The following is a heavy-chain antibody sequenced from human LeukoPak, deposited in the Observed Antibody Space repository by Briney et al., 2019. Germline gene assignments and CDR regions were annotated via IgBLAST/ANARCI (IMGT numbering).Heavy chain of an antibody. CDR3: ARGGGLIVLMVYAPDY. CDR2: ISSSSSYI. J-gene: IGHJ4*02. V-gene: IGHV3-21*01. D-gene: IGHD2-8*01. Sequence: GGSLRLSCAASGFTFSSYSMNWVRQAPGKGLEWVPSISSSSSYIYYADSVKGRFTISRDNAKNSLYLQMNSLRAEDTAVYYCARGGGLIVLMVYAPDYWGQGTLVTVSS. CDR1: GFTFSSYS.